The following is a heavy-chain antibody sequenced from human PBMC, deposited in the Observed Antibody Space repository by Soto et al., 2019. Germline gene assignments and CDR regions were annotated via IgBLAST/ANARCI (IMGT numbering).Heavy chain of an antibody. J-gene: IGHJ5*02. CDR1: GYSFTDYY. D-gene: IGHD6-13*01. V-gene: IGHV1-2*02. CDR2: INPNNGDT. Sequence: QVQLVQSGAEVKKPGASVKVSCKASGYSFTDYYVSWVRQAPGQGLEWMGWINPNNGDTNLAQKFQGRVTMTRDTSVTTVYLELSSLTSDDTAVYYCARDPLQQRWFDPWGQGTLVPVSS. CDR3: ARDPLQQRWFDP.